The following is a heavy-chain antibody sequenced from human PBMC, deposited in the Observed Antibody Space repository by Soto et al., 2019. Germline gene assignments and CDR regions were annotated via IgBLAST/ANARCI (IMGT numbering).Heavy chain of an antibody. Sequence: ASVKVSCKASGGTFSSYAISWVRQAPGQGLEWMGGIIPIFGTANYAQKFQGRVTMTRNTSISTAYMELSSLRSEDTAVYYCARAGVLDDAFDIWGQGTMVTVSS. D-gene: IGHD2-8*01. CDR2: IIPIFGTA. CDR1: GGTFSSYA. V-gene: IGHV1-69*05. J-gene: IGHJ3*02. CDR3: ARAGVLDDAFDI.